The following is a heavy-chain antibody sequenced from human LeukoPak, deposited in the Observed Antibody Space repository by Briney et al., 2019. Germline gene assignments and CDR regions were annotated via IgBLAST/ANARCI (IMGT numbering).Heavy chain of an antibody. CDR3: GRDPNGDYVGAFSFQR. V-gene: IGHV3-23*01. J-gene: IGHJ1*01. CDR1: GFTLHNYA. D-gene: IGHD4-17*01. Sequence: GGSLRLSCAASGFTLHNYAMVWVRQGPGKGLEWVSAIRGSGDDKYYADSVKGRFTISRDNSKNMLYLQMYSLRDDDTAVYYCGRDPNGDYVGAFSFQRWGQGTLVTVSS. CDR2: IRGSGDDK.